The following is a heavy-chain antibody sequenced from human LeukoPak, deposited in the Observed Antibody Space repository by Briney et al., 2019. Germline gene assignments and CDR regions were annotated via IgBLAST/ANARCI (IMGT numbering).Heavy chain of an antibody. D-gene: IGHD3-3*01. V-gene: IGHV1-2*02. CDR1: GYTFTGYY. CDR2: INPYSGGT. Sequence: ASVKVSCKASGYTFTGYYMHWVRQAPGQGLEWMGLINPYSGGTNYAQRFQESVSMTRDTSISTAYMELSRVTSDDTAVYYCARSGGTSGPELDYWGQGTLVTVSS. J-gene: IGHJ4*02. CDR3: ARSGGTSGPELDY.